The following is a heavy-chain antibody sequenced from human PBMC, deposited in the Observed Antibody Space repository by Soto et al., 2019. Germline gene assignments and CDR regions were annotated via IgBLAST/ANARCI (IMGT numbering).Heavy chain of an antibody. CDR2: IYHSGST. CDR1: GGSISSSNW. V-gene: IGHV4-4*02. D-gene: IGHD3-3*01. Sequence: SETLSLTCAVSGGSISSSNWWSWVRQPPGKGLEWIGEIYHSGSTNYNPSLTGRVTMSIDTSKKQFSLRMTSLTAADTAVYFCARVFDYWSGFYVYWGQGILVTVSS. J-gene: IGHJ4*02. CDR3: ARVFDYWSGFYVY.